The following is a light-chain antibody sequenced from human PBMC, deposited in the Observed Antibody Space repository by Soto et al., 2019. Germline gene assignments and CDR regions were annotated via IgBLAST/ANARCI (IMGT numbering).Light chain of an antibody. CDR3: QQFNSYLRT. CDR1: QGISSA. Sequence: AIQLTQSPCSLSASVGDRVTITCRASQGISSALAWYQQKPGKAPKLLIYDASSLESGVPSRFSGSGSGTDFTLSISSLQPEDFATYYCQQFNSYLRTFGQGTKVEI. CDR2: DAS. V-gene: IGKV1-13*02. J-gene: IGKJ1*01.